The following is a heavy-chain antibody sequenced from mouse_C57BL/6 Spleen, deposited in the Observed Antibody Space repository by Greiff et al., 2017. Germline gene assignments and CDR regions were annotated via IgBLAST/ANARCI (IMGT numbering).Heavy chain of an antibody. J-gene: IGHJ4*01. Sequence: VQLQQSGPELVKPGDSVKISCKASGYSFTGYFMNWVMQSHGKSLEWIGRINPYNGDTFYNQKFKGKATLTVDKSSSTAHMELRSLTSEDSAVYYCARWPYYGSSYGAIDYWSQGTSGTVSA. V-gene: IGHV1-20*01. CDR3: ARWPYYGSSYGAIDY. CDR2: INPYNGDT. CDR1: GYSFTGYF. D-gene: IGHD1-1*01.